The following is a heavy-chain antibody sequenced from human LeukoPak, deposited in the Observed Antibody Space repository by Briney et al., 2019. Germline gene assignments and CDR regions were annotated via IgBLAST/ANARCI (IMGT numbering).Heavy chain of an antibody. CDR3: ARDPVDTAIISGYFDY. CDR2: INPSGGST. J-gene: IGHJ4*02. CDR1: GYTFTSYY. V-gene: IGHV1-46*01. Sequence: WASVKVSCKASGYTFTSYYMHWVRQAPGQGLEWMGIINPSGGSTSYAQKFQGRVTMTRDMSTSTVYMELSSLRSEDTAVYYCARDPVDTAIISGYFDYWGQGTLVTVSS. D-gene: IGHD5-18*01.